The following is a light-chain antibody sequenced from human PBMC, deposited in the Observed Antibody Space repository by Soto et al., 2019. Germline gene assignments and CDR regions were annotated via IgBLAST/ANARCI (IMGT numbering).Light chain of an antibody. CDR1: QSISTY. CDR3: QQSYSTPWT. CDR2: GAS. V-gene: IGKV1-39*01. J-gene: IGKJ1*01. Sequence: DIPMTQSPSSLSASVGDRVTITCRASQSISTYLNWYQQKPGKAPNLLIYGASSLQSGVPSRFSGSGSGTDFTLTISSLQPEDFANYYCQQSYSTPWTFGQGTKVEIK.